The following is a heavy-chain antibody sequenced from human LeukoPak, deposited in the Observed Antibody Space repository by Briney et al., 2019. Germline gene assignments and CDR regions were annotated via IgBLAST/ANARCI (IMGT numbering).Heavy chain of an antibody. CDR2: INSDGSWT. V-gene: IGHV3-74*01. D-gene: IGHD2-15*01. Sequence: GGSLRLSCAASGNYWMHWVRQAPGRGLVWVSHINSDGSWTSYADSVKGRFTISKDNAKNTVYLQMNNLRAEDTAVYYCVSFHETYWGRGTLVTVSS. CDR3: VSFHETY. CDR1: GNYW. J-gene: IGHJ4*02.